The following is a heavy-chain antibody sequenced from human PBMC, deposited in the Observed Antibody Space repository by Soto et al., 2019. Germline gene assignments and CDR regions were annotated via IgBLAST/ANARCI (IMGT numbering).Heavy chain of an antibody. CDR1: GFTFSNYG. D-gene: IGHD3-9*01. CDR2: ISAYNGNT. Sequence: QVQLVQSGAEVKKPGASVKVSCKASGFTFSNYGITWLRQVPGQGLEWMGWISAYNGNTVQAQEYQGRLTMTTDTSTSTAYMELRSLRPDDPAVSYSARPQNGILTVSYTNYFDPWGQATLVTVSS. V-gene: IGHV1-18*01. CDR3: ARPQNGILTVSYTNYFDP. J-gene: IGHJ5*02.